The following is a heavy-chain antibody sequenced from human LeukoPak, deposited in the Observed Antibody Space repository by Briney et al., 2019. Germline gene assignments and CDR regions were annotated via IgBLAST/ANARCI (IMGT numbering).Heavy chain of an antibody. CDR3: GNWGGTESIGTIWYGPLDY. Sequence: GRTLRLSRTVSGFTLGKYIMTWVPRASGKGLEWGPSIGGGGDVPFYAGSVQGRFISTRDDSRNTLYLQMSNLGAEDTGVYYCGNWGGTESIGTIWYGPLDYWGQGTQVTVSS. D-gene: IGHD1-14*01. J-gene: IGHJ4*02. CDR1: GFTLGKYI. V-gene: IGHV3-23*01. CDR2: IGGGGDVP.